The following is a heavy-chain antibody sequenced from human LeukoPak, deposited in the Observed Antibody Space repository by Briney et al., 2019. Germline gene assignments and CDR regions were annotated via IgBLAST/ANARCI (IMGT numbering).Heavy chain of an antibody. V-gene: IGHV3-30-3*01. D-gene: IGHD1-14*01. CDR2: ISYDGSNK. CDR1: GFTFSSYA. CDR3: VGQLTEPHGMDV. Sequence: GGSLRLSCAASGFTFSSYAMHWVRQAPGKGLEWVAVISYDGSNKYYADSVKGRFTISRDNSKNTLYLQMNSLRAEDTAVYYCVGQLTEPHGMDVWGQGTTVTVS. J-gene: IGHJ6*02.